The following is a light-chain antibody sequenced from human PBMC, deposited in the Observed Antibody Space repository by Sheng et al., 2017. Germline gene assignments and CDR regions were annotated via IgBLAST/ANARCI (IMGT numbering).Light chain of an antibody. CDR1: SSNFGAGYN. CDR3: QSYDSRVRRSI. Sequence: QSVLTQPPSVSGAPGQRVAISYTGSSSNFGAGYNVHWYQQLPGTAPXLLIYSNSIRASGVPDRFSGSRSGTSASLAITGLQTEDEADYYCQSYDSRVRRSIFGGGTKLTVL. CDR2: SNS. J-gene: IGLJ2*01. V-gene: IGLV1-40*01.